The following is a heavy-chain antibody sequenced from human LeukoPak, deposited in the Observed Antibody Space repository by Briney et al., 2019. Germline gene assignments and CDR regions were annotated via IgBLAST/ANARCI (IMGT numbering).Heavy chain of an antibody. CDR2: ISYDGSDK. Sequence: GRSLRLSCAASGFTFSSHGMHWVRQAPGKGLEWVAVISYDGSDKYYADSVKGRFTISRDNSKNTLYLQMNSLRAEDTAVYYCAKDQDIAAAAYYFDYWGQGTLVTVSS. V-gene: IGHV3-30*18. CDR1: GFTFSSHG. J-gene: IGHJ4*02. CDR3: AKDQDIAAAAYYFDY. D-gene: IGHD6-13*01.